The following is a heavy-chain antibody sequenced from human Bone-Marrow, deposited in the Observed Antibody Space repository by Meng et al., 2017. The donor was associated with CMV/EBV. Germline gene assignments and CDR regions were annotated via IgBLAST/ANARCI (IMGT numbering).Heavy chain of an antibody. D-gene: IGHD2-8*02. CDR3: ARDTGSLAYFEY. V-gene: IGHV3-30*02. CDR1: GFTFSSYG. J-gene: IGHJ4*02. CDR2: IRYDGSNK. Sequence: GGSLRLSCAASGFTFSSYGMHWVRQAPGKGLEWVAFIRYDGSNKYYADSVKGRFTISRDNAKNSLYLQMNSLRPEDTAVYYCARDTGSLAYFEYWGQGTLVTVSS.